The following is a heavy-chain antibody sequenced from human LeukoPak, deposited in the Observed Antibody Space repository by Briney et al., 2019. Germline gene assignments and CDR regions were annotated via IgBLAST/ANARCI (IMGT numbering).Heavy chain of an antibody. CDR2: IYPGDSDT. J-gene: IGHJ5*02. CDR3: ARRYRGAAKTWFDP. Sequence: GESLQISCKGSGYSFTSYWIGWVRQLPGKGLEWMGIIYPGDSDTRYSPSFQGQVTISADKSISTAYPQWSSLKASDTAMYYCARRYRGAAKTWFDPWGRGTLVTVSS. CDR1: GYSFTSYW. V-gene: IGHV5-51*01. D-gene: IGHD1-26*01.